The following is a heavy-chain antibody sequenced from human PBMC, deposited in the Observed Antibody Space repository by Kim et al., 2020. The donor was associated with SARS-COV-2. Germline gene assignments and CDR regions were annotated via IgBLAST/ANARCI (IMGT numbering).Heavy chain of an antibody. J-gene: IGHJ4*02. CDR2: K. V-gene: IGHV3-7*01. D-gene: IGHD2-15*01. CDR3: ARVAGGSWYFDY. Sequence: KYYVDSVKGRVTISRDNAKKSLYLQMNSLRAEDTAVYYCARVAGGSWYFDYWGQGTLVTVSS.